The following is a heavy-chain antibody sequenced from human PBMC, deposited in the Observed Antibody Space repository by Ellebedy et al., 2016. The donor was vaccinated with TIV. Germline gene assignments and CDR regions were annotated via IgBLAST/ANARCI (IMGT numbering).Heavy chain of an antibody. CDR2: VIPLFGTS. V-gene: IGHV1-69*13. D-gene: IGHD5-24*01. J-gene: IGHJ4*02. CDR1: GYSFTSYD. Sequence: SVKVSXKASGYSFTSYDITWVRQAPGQGLEWMGGVIPLFGTSNYAQKFRGRLTITADESTSTTYMQLSNLRSEDTAVYYCARENGRDGYNQDWGQGTLVIVSS. CDR3: ARENGRDGYNQD.